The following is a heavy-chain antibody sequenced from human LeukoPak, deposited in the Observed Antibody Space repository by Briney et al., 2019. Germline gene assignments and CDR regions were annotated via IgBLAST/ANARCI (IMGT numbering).Heavy chain of an antibody. CDR3: ASLSYYDSSGYDAFDI. J-gene: IGHJ3*02. V-gene: IGHV3-7*01. CDR2: IKQDGSEK. Sequence: GGSLRLSCTASGSTFGDYAMSWFRQAPGKGLEWVANIKQDGSEKYYVDSVKGRFTISRDNAKNSLYLQMDSLRAEDTAVYYCASLSYYDSSGYDAFDIWGQGTMVTVSS. CDR1: GSTFGDYA. D-gene: IGHD3-22*01.